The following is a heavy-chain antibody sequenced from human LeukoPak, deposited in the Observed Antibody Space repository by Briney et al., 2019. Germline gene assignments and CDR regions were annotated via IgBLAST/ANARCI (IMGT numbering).Heavy chain of an antibody. V-gene: IGHV4-34*01. D-gene: IGHD6-13*01. CDR1: GGSSSGYY. CDR2: INHSGST. CDR3: ARGLPAAAGRWFDP. Sequence: SETLSLTCAVYGGSSSGYYWSWIRQPPGKGLEWIGEINHSGSTNYNPSLKSRVTISVDASKNQFSLKLSSVTAADTAVYYCARGLPAAAGRWFDPWGQGTLVTVSS. J-gene: IGHJ5*02.